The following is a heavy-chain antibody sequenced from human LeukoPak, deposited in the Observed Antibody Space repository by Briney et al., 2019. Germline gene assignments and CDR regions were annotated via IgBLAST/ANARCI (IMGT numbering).Heavy chain of an antibody. CDR3: ARDLVYYDSSGLRWDDTFDI. CDR2: IRTLLGTA. J-gene: IGHJ3*02. Sequence: GASVKVSCKASGGTFNDCTVTWVRQAPGQGLEWMGEIRTLLGTAKYAQKFQDRVTISADESTDTVYMELRSLTSDDTAVYYCARDLVYYDSSGLRWDDTFDIWGQGTLVIVSS. D-gene: IGHD3-22*01. CDR1: GGTFNDCT. V-gene: IGHV1-69*16.